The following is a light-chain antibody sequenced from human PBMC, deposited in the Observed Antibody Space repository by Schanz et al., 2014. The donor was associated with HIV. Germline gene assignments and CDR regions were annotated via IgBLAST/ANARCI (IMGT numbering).Light chain of an antibody. J-gene: IGLJ3*02. CDR2: EDR. CDR3: TSYTSTNTWV. Sequence: QSALTQPASVSGSPGQSITISCTGTSSDVGSYNLVSWYQQRPGKAPKLMIYEDRKRPSGVSNRFSGSKSGNTASLTISGLQAEDEAEYYCTSYTSTNTWVFGGGTKLTVL. V-gene: IGLV2-14*02. CDR1: SSDVGSYNL.